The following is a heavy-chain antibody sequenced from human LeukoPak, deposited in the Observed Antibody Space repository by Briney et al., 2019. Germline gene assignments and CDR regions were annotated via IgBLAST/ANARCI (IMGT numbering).Heavy chain of an antibody. Sequence: PGGSLRLPCAASGFTFSGNYMSWVRQAPGRGLEWVSIIYSGGTTYYADSVKGRFTISRDESKNTLFLQMNSLRAEDTALYYCARMLISTGYYVDYWGQGTLVTVSS. CDR3: ARMLISTGYYVDY. CDR1: GFTFSGNY. J-gene: IGHJ4*02. D-gene: IGHD3-9*01. CDR2: IYSGGTT. V-gene: IGHV3-53*01.